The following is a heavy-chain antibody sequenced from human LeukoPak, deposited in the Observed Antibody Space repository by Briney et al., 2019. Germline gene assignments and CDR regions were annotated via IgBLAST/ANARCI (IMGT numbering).Heavy chain of an antibody. Sequence: SETLSLTCTVSGGSISSSSYYWGWIRQPPGKGLEWIGSIYYSGSTYYNPSLKSRVTISVDTSKSQFSLKLSSVTAADTAVYYCARLNWNDGAFDIWGQGTMVTVSS. CDR3: ARLNWNDGAFDI. CDR2: IYYSGST. V-gene: IGHV4-39*01. D-gene: IGHD1-1*01. CDR1: GGSISSSSYY. J-gene: IGHJ3*02.